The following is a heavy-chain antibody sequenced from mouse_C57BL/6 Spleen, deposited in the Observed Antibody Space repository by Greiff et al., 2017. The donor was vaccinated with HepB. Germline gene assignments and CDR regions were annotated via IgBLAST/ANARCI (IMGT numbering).Heavy chain of an antibody. CDR1: GFTFSDYY. Sequence: EVKLMESGGGLVQPGGSLKLSCAASGFTFSDYYMYWVRQTPEKRLEWVAYISNGGGSTYYPDTVKGRFTISRDNAKNTLYLQMSRLKSEDTAMYYCASDGYHYAMDYWGQGTSVTVSS. J-gene: IGHJ4*01. CDR3: ASDGYHYAMDY. D-gene: IGHD2-3*01. CDR2: ISNGGGST. V-gene: IGHV5-12*01.